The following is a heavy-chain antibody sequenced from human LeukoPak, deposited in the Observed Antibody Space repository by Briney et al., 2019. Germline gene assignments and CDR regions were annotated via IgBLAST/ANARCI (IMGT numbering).Heavy chain of an antibody. CDR2: IYYSGST. V-gene: IGHV4-59*01. CDR3: AREGGYSYGPEFDY. J-gene: IGHJ4*02. CDR1: GGSISSYY. D-gene: IGHD5-18*01. Sequence: PSETLSLTCTVSGGSISSYYWSWIRQPPGKGLEWIGYIYYSGSTNYNPSLKSRVTISVDTSKNQFSLKLSSVTAADPAVYYCAREGGYSYGPEFDYWGQGTLVTVSS.